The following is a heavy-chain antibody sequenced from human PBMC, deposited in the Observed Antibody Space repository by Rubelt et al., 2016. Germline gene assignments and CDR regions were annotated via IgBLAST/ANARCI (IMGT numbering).Heavy chain of an antibody. J-gene: IGHJ2*01. D-gene: IGHD3-10*02. V-gene: IGHV1-69*04. Sequence: QVQLVQSGAEVKKPGSSVKVSCKASGGTFSSYAISWVRQAPGQGLEWMGRIIPILGIANYAQKFQGRVTITADKSTSTAYMELSSLRSEDTAVYYCATDYVSRWYFDLWGRGTLVTVSS. CDR3: ATDYVSRWYFDL. CDR1: GGTFSSYA. CDR2: IIPILGIA.